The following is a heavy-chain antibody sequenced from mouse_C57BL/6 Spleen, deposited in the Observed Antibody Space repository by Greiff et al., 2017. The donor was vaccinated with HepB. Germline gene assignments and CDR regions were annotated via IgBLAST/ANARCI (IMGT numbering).Heavy chain of an antibody. V-gene: IGHV1-82*01. D-gene: IGHD2-4*01. CDR2: IYPGAGDT. Sequence: VQLQQSGPELVKPGASVQISCKASGYAFSSSWMNWVKQRPGKGLEWIGRIYPGAGDTNYHGKFKGNATLTADKSSSTAYMQHSSLPSEDSAVYFGARSYDDYVDYWSQGTTLAGSS. CDR3: ARSYDDYVDY. J-gene: IGHJ2*01. CDR1: GYAFSSSW.